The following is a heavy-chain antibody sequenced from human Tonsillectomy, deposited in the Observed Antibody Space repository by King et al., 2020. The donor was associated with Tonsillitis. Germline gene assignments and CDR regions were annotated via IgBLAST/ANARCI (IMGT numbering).Heavy chain of an antibody. CDR3: AKGSELWFGELYMKYYFDY. V-gene: IGHV3-23*04. J-gene: IGHJ4*02. CDR2: ISGSGGST. D-gene: IGHD3-10*01. Sequence: VQLVESGGGLVQPGGSLRLSCAASGFTFSSYAMSWVRQAPGKGLEWVSGISGSGGSTYYADSVKGRFTISRDNSKNTLYLQMNSLRAEDTAVYYCAKGSELWFGELYMKYYFDYWGQGTLVTVSS. CDR1: GFTFSSYA.